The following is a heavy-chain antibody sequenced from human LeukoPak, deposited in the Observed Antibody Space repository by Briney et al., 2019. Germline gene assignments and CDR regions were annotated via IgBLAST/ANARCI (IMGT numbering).Heavy chain of an antibody. J-gene: IGHJ3*01. CDR1: GGSISSSSHY. CDR3: ARHVYGGNSDDAFDL. D-gene: IGHD4-23*01. CDR2: IYYSGST. Sequence: SETLSLTCTVSGGSISSSSHYWGWVRQPPGKGLEWIVTIYYSGSTYYNPSLKSRVTISVDTPKNQFSLKLSSVTAADTAVYYCARHVYGGNSDDAFDLWGQGTMVTVSS. V-gene: IGHV4-39*01.